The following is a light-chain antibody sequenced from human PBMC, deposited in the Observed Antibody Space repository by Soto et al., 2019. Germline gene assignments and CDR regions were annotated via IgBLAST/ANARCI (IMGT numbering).Light chain of an antibody. Sequence: DIQLTQSPSSLSASVGDRVTIACRASQTISIYLNWYQHRPGTAPKLLISTASSLQSGVPSRFSGSGSGTDSTLTISSLQPEDFVTYYCQQSYSTPTFGQGTKVEIK. J-gene: IGKJ1*01. CDR1: QTISIY. CDR3: QQSYSTPT. V-gene: IGKV1-39*01. CDR2: TAS.